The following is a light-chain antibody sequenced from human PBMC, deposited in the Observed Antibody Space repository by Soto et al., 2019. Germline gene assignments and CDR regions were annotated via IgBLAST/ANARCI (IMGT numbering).Light chain of an antibody. J-gene: IGLJ1*01. V-gene: IGLV2-14*03. CDR2: DVN. CDR3: TSYTGSNTLEV. Sequence: QSALTQPASVSGSPGQSITISCTGTSSDIGAYNYVSWYRQHPGKAPQLLIYDVNNRPSGVSHRFSGSKSGNTASLTISGLQSEDEADYFCTSYTGSNTLEVFGLGTKVTVL. CDR1: SSDIGAYNY.